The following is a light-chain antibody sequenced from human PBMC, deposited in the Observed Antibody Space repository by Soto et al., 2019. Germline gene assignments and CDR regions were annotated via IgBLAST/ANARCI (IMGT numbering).Light chain of an antibody. Sequence: QSVLTQPPSVSGAPGQRVTISCTGSSSNIGAGYDVHWYRQLPGTAPKLLIYGTSNRPSGVPDRFSGSKSGTSASLAITGLQAKDEADYYCQSYDSSLSGVVFGGGTQLTVL. CDR2: GTS. V-gene: IGLV1-40*01. CDR1: SSNIGAGYD. CDR3: QSYDSSLSGVV. J-gene: IGLJ2*01.